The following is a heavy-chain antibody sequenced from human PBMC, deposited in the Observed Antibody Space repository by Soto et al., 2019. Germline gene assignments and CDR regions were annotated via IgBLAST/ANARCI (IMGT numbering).Heavy chain of an antibody. CDR3: ARDSVAGVFDY. J-gene: IGHJ4*02. CDR2: ISADNGKT. Sequence: GASVKVSCKASGYTFTSYAMHWLRQAPGQGLEWMGWISADNGKTNYAQKLQGRVTMTTDTSTSTAYMELRSLRSDDTAVYYCARDSVAGVFDYWGQGTLVTVSS. V-gene: IGHV1-18*01. CDR1: GYTFTSYA. D-gene: IGHD6-19*01.